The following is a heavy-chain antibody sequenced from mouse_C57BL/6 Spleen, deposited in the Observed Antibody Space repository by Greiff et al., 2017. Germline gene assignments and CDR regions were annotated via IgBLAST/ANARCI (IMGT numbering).Heavy chain of an antibody. CDR2: IRSKSNNYAT. V-gene: IGHV10-1*01. CDR3: VRSYGVAGNYYAMDY. Sequence: EVQLVESGGGLVQPKGSLKLSCAASGFSFNTYAMNWVRQAPGKGLEWVARIRSKSNNYATYYADSVKDRFTISRDDSESMLYLQMNNLKTEDTAMYYCVRSYGVAGNYYAMDYWGQGTSVTVSS. J-gene: IGHJ4*01. D-gene: IGHD1-1*01. CDR1: GFSFNTYA.